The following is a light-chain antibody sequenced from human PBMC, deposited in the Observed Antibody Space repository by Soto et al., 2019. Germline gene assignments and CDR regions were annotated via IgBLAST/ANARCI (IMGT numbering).Light chain of an antibody. CDR1: RSISDSY. Sequence: ILTQSPATLSLSPGERATLSCRASRSISDSYLFWYQQKPGQAPRLLIYGTSIRATGVSDRFSGSGSGTDFTLTISRLEPEDGAVYYCQHYGSSPLFTFGPGTKVDIK. V-gene: IGKV3-20*01. J-gene: IGKJ3*01. CDR3: QHYGSSPLFT. CDR2: GTS.